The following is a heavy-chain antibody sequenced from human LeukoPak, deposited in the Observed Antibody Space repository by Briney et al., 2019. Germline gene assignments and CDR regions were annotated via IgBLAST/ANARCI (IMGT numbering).Heavy chain of an antibody. CDR2: ISSSGSTI. D-gene: IGHD3-22*01. V-gene: IGHV3-48*03. J-gene: IGHJ2*01. Sequence: PGGSLRLSCAASGFTFSSYEMNWVRQAPGKGLEWVSYISSSGSTIYYADSVKGRFTIPRDNAKNSLYLQMNSLRAEDTAVYYCARDIYDSSGYLYFDLWGRGTLVTVSS. CDR3: ARDIYDSSGYLYFDL. CDR1: GFTFSSYE.